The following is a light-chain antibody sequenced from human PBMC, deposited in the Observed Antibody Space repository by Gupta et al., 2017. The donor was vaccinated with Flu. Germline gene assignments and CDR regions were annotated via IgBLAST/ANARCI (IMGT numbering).Light chain of an antibody. CDR1: LSDVGRYNL. J-gene: IGLJ1*01. CDR2: DSV. Sequence: QSALTQPASVSESPGQSLPISCTGTLSDVGRYNLVSWYQQHPGTAHNLVIFDSVKRHSGVSNRVSCSNSGDTDATTITRLQAEDEAAYDYCSYAHTPTGVCVFGTGTKLTVL. V-gene: IGLV2-23*01. CDR3: CSYAHTPTGVCV.